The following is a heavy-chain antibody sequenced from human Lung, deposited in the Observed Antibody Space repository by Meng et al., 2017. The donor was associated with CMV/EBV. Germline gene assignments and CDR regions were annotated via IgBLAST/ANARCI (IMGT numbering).Heavy chain of an antibody. Sequence: GGSLRLSCAAFGFTFTRYWMSWVRQAPGKGLEWVANIKQDGSERHYADSVKGRITISRDNAKNSLYLQTDSLRVEDTAIYYCARIGYSSSSFDYWGQGILVTVSS. J-gene: IGHJ4*02. CDR1: GFTFTRYW. CDR3: ARIGYSSSSFDY. D-gene: IGHD6-13*01. CDR2: IKQDGSER. V-gene: IGHV3-7*01.